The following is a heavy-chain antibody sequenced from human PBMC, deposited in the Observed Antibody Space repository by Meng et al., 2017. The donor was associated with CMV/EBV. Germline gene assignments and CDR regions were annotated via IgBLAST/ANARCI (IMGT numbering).Heavy chain of an antibody. V-gene: IGHV3-74*01. CDR2: IYEDGSET. D-gene: IGHD3-10*01. Sequence: GGSLRLSCAASGFTFSDYWMHWVRKVPGKGLLWVSHIYEDGSETNYADAVKGRFTIWRDNTKNTMYLQMNYLRAEDTAVYYCARDPVRSPSFWGQGILVTVSS. CDR1: GFTFSDYW. CDR3: ARDPVRSPSF. J-gene: IGHJ4*02.